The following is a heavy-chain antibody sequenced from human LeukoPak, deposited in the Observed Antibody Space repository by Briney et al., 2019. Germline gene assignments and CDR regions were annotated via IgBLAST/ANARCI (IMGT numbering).Heavy chain of an antibody. CDR1: RFTFSSYA. V-gene: IGHV3-23*01. J-gene: IGHJ4*02. CDR3: AKDPAPYYHDSSGSYGGSFDY. CDR2: ISGSGGST. Sequence: GGSLRLSCAASRFTFSSYAMSWVRQAPVKGLEWVSGISGSGGSTYYADSVKGRFTISRDNSKNTLYLQMNSLRAEDTAVYYCAKDPAPYYHDSSGSYGGSFDYWGQGTLVTVSP. D-gene: IGHD3-22*01.